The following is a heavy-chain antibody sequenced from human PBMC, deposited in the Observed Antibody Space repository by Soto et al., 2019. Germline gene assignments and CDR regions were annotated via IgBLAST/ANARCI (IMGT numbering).Heavy chain of an antibody. CDR3: ARKERFKSGYYYVSGDFYYHALDV. CDR2: IKGSVDLT. Sequence: GGSLRLSCAAPGSTFSSSTFHWVRQAPGKGLEWVSCIKGSVDLTHYAESVQGRFTISRDQSRNMLYLQMKSLRVEDTAVYYCARKERFKSGYYYVSGDFYYHALDVWGQGTTVTVSS. D-gene: IGHD3-22*01. J-gene: IGHJ6*02. V-gene: IGHV3-23*01. CDR1: GSTFSSST.